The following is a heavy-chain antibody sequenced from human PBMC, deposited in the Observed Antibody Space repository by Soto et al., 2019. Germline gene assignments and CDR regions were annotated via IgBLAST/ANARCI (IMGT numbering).Heavy chain of an antibody. CDR1: GFIFSSYA. J-gene: IGHJ5*02. CDR2: ISSSSRNT. V-gene: IGHV3-23*01. CDR3: ARDILGYYYDSTDNWFDP. Sequence: PGGSLRLSCAASGFIFSSYAMSWVRQAPGKGLEWVSAISSSSRNTYYADSVMGRFTISRDNSKNTLYLQMNSLRADDTAVYYCARDILGYYYDSTDNWFDPWGQGTLVTVSS. D-gene: IGHD3-22*01.